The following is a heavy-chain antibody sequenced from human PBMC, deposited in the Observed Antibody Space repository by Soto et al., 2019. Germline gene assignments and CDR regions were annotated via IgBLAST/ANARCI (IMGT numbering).Heavy chain of an antibody. D-gene: IGHD2-8*01. J-gene: IGHJ6*02. CDR1: GFTFSSYG. CDR3: ARERTYGIPGSYYYGMDV. V-gene: IGHV3-33*01. CDR2: IWYDGTNK. Sequence: QVQLVESGGGVVQPGRSLRLSCAASGFTFSSYGMHWVRQAPGKGLEWVAVIWYDGTNKYYADSVMGRFTFSADNSKNPLYLQMNKRRVEDTAMYYCARERTYGIPGSYYYGMDVWGQGTTVSVSS.